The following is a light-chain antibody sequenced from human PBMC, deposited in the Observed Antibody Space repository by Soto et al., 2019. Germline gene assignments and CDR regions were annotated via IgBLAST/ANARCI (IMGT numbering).Light chain of an antibody. CDR1: SSDVGSYDY. CDR2: NVN. Sequence: QSALIQPPSVSGSPGQSVTISCTGTSSDVGSYDYVSWYQQHPGTVPKPMIYNVNTQPSGVPDRFSGSKSGNTASMTVSGLQAEDEADYYCSSYAGSNDRWVFGGGTKLTVL. J-gene: IGLJ3*02. CDR3: SSYAGSNDRWV. V-gene: IGLV2-8*01.